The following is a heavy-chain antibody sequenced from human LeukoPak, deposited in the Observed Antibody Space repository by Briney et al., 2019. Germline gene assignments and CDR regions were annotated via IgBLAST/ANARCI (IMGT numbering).Heavy chain of an antibody. V-gene: IGHV3-21*01. CDR2: ISSSSSYI. Sequence: GGSLRLSCAASGFTFSSYDMNWVRQAPGKGLEWVSSISSSSSYIYYADSVKGRFTISRVNAKNSLYLQMNSLRAEDTAVYYCARVKDYYDSSGGYWGQGTLVTVSS. CDR1: GFTFSSYD. J-gene: IGHJ4*02. CDR3: ARVKDYYDSSGGY. D-gene: IGHD3-22*01.